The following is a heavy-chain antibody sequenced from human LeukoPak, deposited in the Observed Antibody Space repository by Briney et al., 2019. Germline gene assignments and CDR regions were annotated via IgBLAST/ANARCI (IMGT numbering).Heavy chain of an antibody. J-gene: IGHJ6*02. D-gene: IGHD2-2*01. V-gene: IGHV3-30*18. CDR2: ISYDGSIK. CDR1: GFTFSSYG. Sequence: GGSLRLSCAASGFTFSSYGMHWVRQAPGKGLEGVAVISYDGSIKYYADSVKGRFTISRDNSKNTLYLQMNSLRAEDTAVYYCAKWSLRCSSTSCYEAYGMDVWGQGTTVTVSS. CDR3: AKWSLRCSSTSCYEAYGMDV.